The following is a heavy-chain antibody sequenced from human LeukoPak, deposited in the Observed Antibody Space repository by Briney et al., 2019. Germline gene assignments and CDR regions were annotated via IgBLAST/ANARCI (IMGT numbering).Heavy chain of an antibody. V-gene: IGHV1-8*01. CDR3: ARGPPNWGYDY. CDR2: MSPNSGDT. CDR1: GYTFTSYD. D-gene: IGHD7-27*01. J-gene: IGHJ4*02. Sequence: AASVKVSCKASGYTFTSYDFNWVRQATGQRPEWMGWMSPNSGDTGYAQKFHDRVTMTRNTSISTAYMELSSLRSDDTAVYYCARGPPNWGYDYWGPGTLVTVSS.